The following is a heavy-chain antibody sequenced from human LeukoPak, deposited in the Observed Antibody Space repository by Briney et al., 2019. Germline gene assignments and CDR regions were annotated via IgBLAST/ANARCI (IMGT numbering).Heavy chain of an antibody. Sequence: SETLSLTCTVSGGSISSSSYYWGWIRQPPGKGLEWIGSIYYSGSTYYNPSLKSRVTISVDTSKNQFSLKLSSVTAADTAVYYCARADSGSPGGEFDYWGQGTLVTVSS. J-gene: IGHJ4*02. CDR3: ARADSGSPGGEFDY. CDR2: IYYSGST. D-gene: IGHD6-6*01. CDR1: GGSISSSSYY. V-gene: IGHV4-39*07.